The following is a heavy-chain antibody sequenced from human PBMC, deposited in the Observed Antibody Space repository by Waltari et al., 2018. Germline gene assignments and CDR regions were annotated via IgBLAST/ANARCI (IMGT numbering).Heavy chain of an antibody. V-gene: IGHV3-73*02. D-gene: IGHD2-15*01. Sequence: EVQLVESGGGLVQPGGSLKLSCAASGFTFSGSAMHWVRQASGKGLEGGGVSRSKANSYATAYAASVKGRFTISRDDSKNTAYLQMNSLKTEDTAVYYCTRGRLLSDYWGQGTLVTVSS. J-gene: IGHJ4*02. CDR1: GFTFSGSA. CDR3: TRGRLLSDY. CDR2: SRSKANSYAT.